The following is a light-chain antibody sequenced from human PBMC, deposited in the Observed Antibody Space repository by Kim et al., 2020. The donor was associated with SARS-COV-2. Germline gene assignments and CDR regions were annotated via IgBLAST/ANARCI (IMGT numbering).Light chain of an antibody. CDR2: SAF. CDR3: QQHHSFPLT. V-gene: IGKV1-9*01. CDR1: QGISSN. J-gene: IGKJ4*01. Sequence: IQLTQSPSSLSASVGDTVTITCRASQGISSNLAWYQQRPGKAPSLLIYSAFTLRSGVPSRFSGSGSGTDFTLTITSLQPEDFATYHCQQHHSFPLTFGGGTKVDIK.